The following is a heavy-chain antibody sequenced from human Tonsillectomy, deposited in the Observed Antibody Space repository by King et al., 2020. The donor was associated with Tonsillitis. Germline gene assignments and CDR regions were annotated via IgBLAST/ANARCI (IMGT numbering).Heavy chain of an antibody. CDR2: IKQDGSEK. J-gene: IGHJ3*02. D-gene: IGHD1-26*01. CDR1: GFTFSSYW. V-gene: IGHV3-7*03. CDR3: ARARSGWELLRDAFDI. Sequence: VQLVESGGGLVQPGGSLRLSCAASGFTFSSYWMSWVRQAPGKGLEWVANIKQDGSEKYYVDSVKGRFTISRDNAKNSLYLQMNSLRAEDTAVYYCARARSGWELLRDAFDIWGQGTMVTVSS.